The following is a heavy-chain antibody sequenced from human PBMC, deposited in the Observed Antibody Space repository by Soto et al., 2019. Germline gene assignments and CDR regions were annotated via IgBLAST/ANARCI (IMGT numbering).Heavy chain of an antibody. CDR2: ISGSGGTT. J-gene: IGHJ4*02. CDR1: GFTFRNYA. V-gene: IGHV3-23*01. CDR3: AKDRSSTSCYAFDY. D-gene: IGHD2-2*01. Sequence: EVQLLESVGGWVQPGGSLRLSCAASGFTFRNYAMSWARQSPGKGLEWVSAISGSGGTTHYADSVKGRFTISRDNSKNTLYLEMNSLRVADTAVYYCAKDRSSTSCYAFDYWGQGRLVTVSS.